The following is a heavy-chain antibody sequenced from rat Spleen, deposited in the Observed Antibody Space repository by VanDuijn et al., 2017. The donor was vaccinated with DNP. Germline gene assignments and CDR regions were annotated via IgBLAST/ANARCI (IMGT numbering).Heavy chain of an antibody. Sequence: QVQLKESGPGLVQPSQTPSLTCTVSGFSLSSYHVSWVRQPPGKGLEWMGVMWSGGTTAYNSALKSRLSISRDTSKSQVFLKMNSLQTEDTAIYYCTRDGSPYYSSYMDVMDAWGRGASVTVSS. CDR1: GFSLSSYH. V-gene: IGHV2-43*01. CDR2: MWSGGTT. J-gene: IGHJ4*01. CDR3: TRDGSPYYSSYMDVMDA. D-gene: IGHD1-2*01.